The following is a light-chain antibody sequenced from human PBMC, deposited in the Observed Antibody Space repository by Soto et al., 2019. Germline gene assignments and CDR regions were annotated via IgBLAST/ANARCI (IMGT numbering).Light chain of an antibody. V-gene: IGKV1-9*01. Sequence: DIQLTQSPSFLSASVGDRVTITCRASQGISSYLAWYQQKPGKAPKLLIYAASTLRSGVPSRFSGSGSGTEFTLTISSLQPEDFATCYCQQLNSYPRLTFGGGTKVEMK. CDR2: AAS. CDR1: QGISSY. CDR3: QQLNSYPRLT. J-gene: IGKJ4*01.